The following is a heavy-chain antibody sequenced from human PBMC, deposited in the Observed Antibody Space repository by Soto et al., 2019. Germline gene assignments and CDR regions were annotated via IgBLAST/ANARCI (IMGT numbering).Heavy chain of an antibody. CDR2: IYYSGST. J-gene: IGHJ5*02. V-gene: IGHV4-31*03. D-gene: IGHD2-2*01. CDR3: ARDQDIVVVPATHGFDP. CDR1: GGSISSGGYY. Sequence: TLSLTCTVSGGSISSGGYYWSWIRQHPGKGLEWIGYIYYSGSTYYNPSLKSRVTISVDTSKNQFSLKLSSVTAADTAVYYCARDQDIVVVPATHGFDPWGQGTLVTVSS.